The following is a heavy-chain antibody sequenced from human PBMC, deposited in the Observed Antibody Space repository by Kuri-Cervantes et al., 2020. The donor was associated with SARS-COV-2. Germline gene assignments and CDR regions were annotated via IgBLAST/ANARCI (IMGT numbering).Heavy chain of an antibody. Sequence: TLSLTCTVSGGSISSGDYYWSWIRQPPGKGLEWIGYIYYSGSTHYNPSLKSRVSISVDTSRNQFSLKVSSVTAADTAVYSCARQHLGYYMDVWGKGTTVTVSS. CDR3: ARQHLGYYMDV. CDR1: GGSISSGDYY. V-gene: IGHV4-30-4*08. D-gene: IGHD6-13*01. J-gene: IGHJ6*03. CDR2: IYYSGST.